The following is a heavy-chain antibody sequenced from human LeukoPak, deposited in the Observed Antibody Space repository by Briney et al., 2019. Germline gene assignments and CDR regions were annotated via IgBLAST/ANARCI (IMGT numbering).Heavy chain of an antibody. V-gene: IGHV4-59*01. D-gene: IGHD3-22*01. CDR1: GGSISSYY. CDR2: IYYSGST. CDR3: ARDTYYYDSSGYRRWFDP. Sequence: SETLSLTCTVSGGSISSYYWSWIRQPPGKGLEWIGYIYYSGSTNYNPSLKSRVTISVDTSKNQFSLKLSSVTAADTAVYYCARDTYYYDSSGYRRWFDPWGQGTLVTVSS. J-gene: IGHJ5*02.